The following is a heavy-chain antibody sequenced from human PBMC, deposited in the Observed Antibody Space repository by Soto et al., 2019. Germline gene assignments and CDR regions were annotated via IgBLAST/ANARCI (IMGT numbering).Heavy chain of an antibody. CDR1: GGSISSGDCY. CDR2: IYYSGST. Sequence: SETLSLTCTVSGGSISSGDCYWSWIRQPPGKGLEWIGYIYYSGSTYYNPSLKSRVTMSVDTSRNQFSLKLSSVTAADTAVYYCARDPPDGDSYFDYWGQGTLVTVSS. CDR3: ARDPPDGDSYFDY. D-gene: IGHD4-17*01. J-gene: IGHJ4*02. V-gene: IGHV4-30-4*02.